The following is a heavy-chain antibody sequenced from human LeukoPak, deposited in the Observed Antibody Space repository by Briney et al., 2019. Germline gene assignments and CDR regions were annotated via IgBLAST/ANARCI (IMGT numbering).Heavy chain of an antibody. CDR2: IYHSGST. J-gene: IGHJ4*02. V-gene: IGHV4-30-2*01. CDR3: ARAKYYYDSSGYYYSPFDY. D-gene: IGHD3-22*01. Sequence: PSQTLSLTCAVSGGSISSGGYSWSWIRQPPGKGLEWNGYIYHSGSTYYNPSLKSRVTISVDRSKNQFSLKLSSVTAADTAVYYCARAKYYYDSSGYYYSPFDYWGQGTLVTVSS. CDR1: GGSISSGGYS.